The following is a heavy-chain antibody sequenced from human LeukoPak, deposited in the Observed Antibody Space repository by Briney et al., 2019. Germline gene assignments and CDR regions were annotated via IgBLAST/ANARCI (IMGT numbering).Heavy chain of an antibody. CDR2: ISSSSSYI. D-gene: IGHD5-12*01. Sequence: GGSLRLSCAASGFTFSSYSMNWVRQAPGKGLGWVSSISSSSSYIYYADSVKGRFTISRDNAKNSLYLQMNSLRAEDTAVYYCARAGIGGYDFDYWGQGTLVTVSS. CDR3: ARAGIGGYDFDY. J-gene: IGHJ4*02. CDR1: GFTFSSYS. V-gene: IGHV3-21*01.